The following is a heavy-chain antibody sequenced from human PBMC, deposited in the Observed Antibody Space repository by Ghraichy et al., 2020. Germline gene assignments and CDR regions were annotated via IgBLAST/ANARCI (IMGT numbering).Heavy chain of an antibody. J-gene: IGHJ3*02. Sequence: SVKVSCKASGGTFSSYAISWVRQAPGQGLEWMGGIIPIFGTANYAQKFQGRVTITADESTSTAYMELSSLRSEDTAVYYCAREWEEMATEKDAFDIWGQGTMVTVSS. CDR2: IIPIFGTA. V-gene: IGHV1-69*13. CDR3: AREWEEMATEKDAFDI. CDR1: GGTFSSYA. D-gene: IGHD5-24*01.